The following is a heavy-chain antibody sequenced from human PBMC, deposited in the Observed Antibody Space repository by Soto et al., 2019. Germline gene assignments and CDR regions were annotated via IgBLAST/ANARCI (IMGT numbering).Heavy chain of an antibody. D-gene: IGHD1-7*01. Sequence: QVRLQESGPGLVKPSETLSLTCIVSGDSMSSDFWTWIRQPPGQGLEWIGYIFHSGQTNYNPSLNGRVTISVDTSKKQFSLKMNSVTGADTAVYYCARGQGHNDESGPNYFDPWGPGALVVVSS. J-gene: IGHJ5*02. CDR3: ARGQGHNDESGPNYFDP. CDR1: GDSMSSDF. CDR2: IFHSGQT. V-gene: IGHV4-59*01.